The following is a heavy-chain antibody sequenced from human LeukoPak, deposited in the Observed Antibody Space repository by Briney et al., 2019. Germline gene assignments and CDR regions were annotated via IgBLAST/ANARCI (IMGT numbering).Heavy chain of an antibody. D-gene: IGHD5-12*01. V-gene: IGHV3-30-3*01. J-gene: IGHJ4*02. Sequence: GGSLRLSCAASGFTFSSYAMHWVRQAPGKGLEWVAVISYDGSNKYYADSVKGRFTISRDNSKNTLYLQMNSLRAEDTAVYYCAGDSVPLIVATNLDYWGQGTLVTVSS. CDR2: ISYDGSNK. CDR1: GFTFSSYA. CDR3: AGDSVPLIVATNLDY.